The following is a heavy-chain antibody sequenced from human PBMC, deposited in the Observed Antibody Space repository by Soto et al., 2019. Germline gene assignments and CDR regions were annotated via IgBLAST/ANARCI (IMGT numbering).Heavy chain of an antibody. D-gene: IGHD1-26*01. Sequence: ASVKVSCKASGYTFTSYGITWVRQAPGQGLEWMGWISAHNGNTDYAQKLQGRVIVTRDTSTSTAYMELRSLISDDTAVYYCARVYSGSYSDSWGQGTLVTVSS. CDR1: GYTFTSYG. J-gene: IGHJ4*02. CDR2: ISAHNGNT. V-gene: IGHV1-18*01. CDR3: ARVYSGSYSDS.